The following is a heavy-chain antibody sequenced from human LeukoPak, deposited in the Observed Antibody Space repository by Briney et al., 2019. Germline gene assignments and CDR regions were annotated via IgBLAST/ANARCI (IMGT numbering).Heavy chain of an antibody. CDR3: AKDRNAPSQWEQPPYYFSGMDV. CDR1: GFTFSIYG. D-gene: IGHD1-26*01. J-gene: IGHJ6*02. Sequence: GSLRLSCVASGFTFSIYGMHWVRQAPGKGPEWVAVASYDGSNKYYADSVKGRFTISRDNSKNTLYLQMNSLRAEDTAVYYCAKDRNAPSQWEQPPYYFSGMDVWGQGTTVTVSS. CDR2: ASYDGSNK. V-gene: IGHV3-30*18.